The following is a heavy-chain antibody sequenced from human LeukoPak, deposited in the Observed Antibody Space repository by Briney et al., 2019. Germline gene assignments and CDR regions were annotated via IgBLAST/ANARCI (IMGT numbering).Heavy chain of an antibody. CDR1: GGSISSSNW. J-gene: IGHJ2*01. D-gene: IGHD2-2*01. CDR2: INHSGST. Sequence: PSGTLSLTCAVSGGSISSSNWWSWVRQPPGKGLEWIGEINHSGSTNYNPSLKSRVTISVDTSKNQFSLKLSSVTAADTAVYYCARGPGAVVPAAIRRGYFDLWGRGTLVTVSS. V-gene: IGHV4-4*02. CDR3: ARGPGAVVPAAIRRGYFDL.